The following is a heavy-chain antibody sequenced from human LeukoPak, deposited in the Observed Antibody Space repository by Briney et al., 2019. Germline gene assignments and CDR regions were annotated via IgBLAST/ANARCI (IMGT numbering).Heavy chain of an antibody. CDR2: ISSSSSTI. D-gene: IGHD3-3*01. CDR1: GFTFSSYS. J-gene: IGHJ6*03. Sequence: GGSLRLSCAASGFTFSSYSMNWDRQAPGKGLEWVSYISSSSSTIYYADSVKGRFTISRDNAKNSLYLQMNSLRAEDTAVYYCARGGYYDFWSGYPRYYYYYMDVWGKGTTVTVSS. CDR3: ARGGYYDFWSGYPRYYYYYMDV. V-gene: IGHV3-48*01.